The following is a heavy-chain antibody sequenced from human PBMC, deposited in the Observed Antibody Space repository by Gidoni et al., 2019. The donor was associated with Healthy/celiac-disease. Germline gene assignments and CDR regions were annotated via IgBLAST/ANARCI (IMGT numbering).Heavy chain of an antibody. CDR3: AGGPPYSSGWYAGLYYYYMDV. D-gene: IGHD6-19*01. CDR2: MNSNSGNT. V-gene: IGHV1-8*01. CDR1: GYTFPSYA. J-gene: IGHJ6*03. Sequence: QVQLVQSGAEVKTPGASVTVYCKASGYTFPSYASNWVRQATGQGLEWMGWMNSNSGNTGYAQKFQGRVNMTRNTSISTAYMELSSLRSEDTAVYYCAGGPPYSSGWYAGLYYYYMDVWGKGTTVTVSS.